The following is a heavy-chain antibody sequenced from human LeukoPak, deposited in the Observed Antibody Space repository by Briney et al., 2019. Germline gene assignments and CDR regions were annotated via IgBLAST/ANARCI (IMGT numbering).Heavy chain of an antibody. Sequence: GGSLRLSCAASGFTFSSYWMHWVRQAPGKGLVWVSRINTDGSITSYADSVKGRFNISRDNAKNTLYLQMNSLRGEDTAVYYCVRIWEGAYWGQGTLVTVSS. J-gene: IGHJ4*02. V-gene: IGHV3-74*01. CDR1: GFTFSSYW. CDR3: VRIWEGAY. CDR2: INTDGSIT. D-gene: IGHD1-26*01.